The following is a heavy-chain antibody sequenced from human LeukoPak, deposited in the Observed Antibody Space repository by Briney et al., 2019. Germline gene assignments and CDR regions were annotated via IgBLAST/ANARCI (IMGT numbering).Heavy chain of an antibody. J-gene: IGHJ6*03. D-gene: IGHD5-18*01. V-gene: IGHV1-2*02. Sequence: ASVKVSCKASGYTFTGYYMHWVRQAPGQGLEWMGWINPNSGGTNYAQKFQGRVTMTRDTSISTAYMELSRLRSDDTAVYYCAREGVTAMVPHMDVWGKGTTVTVSS. CDR3: AREGVTAMVPHMDV. CDR1: GYTFTGYY. CDR2: INPNSGGT.